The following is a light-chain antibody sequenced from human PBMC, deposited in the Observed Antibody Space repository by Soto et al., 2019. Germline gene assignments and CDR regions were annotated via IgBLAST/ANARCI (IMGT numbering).Light chain of an antibody. CDR3: CSYTSSRSLVV. J-gene: IGLJ3*02. CDR1: SSDVGGYNY. Sequence: QSVLTQPASVSGSPGQSITISCTGTSSDVGGYNYVSWYQQHPGKAPKLMIYEVSNRPSGVSNRFSGSKSGNTASLTISGLQPEAEAEYYCCSYTSSRSLVVFGGGTQLTVL. CDR2: EVS. V-gene: IGLV2-14*01.